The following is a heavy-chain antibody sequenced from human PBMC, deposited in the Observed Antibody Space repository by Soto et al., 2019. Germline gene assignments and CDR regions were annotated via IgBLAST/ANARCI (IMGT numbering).Heavy chain of an antibody. CDR2: IDPSDSYI. V-gene: IGHV5-10-1*01. J-gene: IGHJ6*02. CDR3: ASQRVWGKKGMDV. Sequence: PGESLKISCKGSGYSFTSYWISWVRQMPGKGLEWMGRIDPSDSYINYSPSFQGHVTISVDKCIRTAYRQWSGRKASDTAMYYCASQRVWGKKGMDVWGQGTTVTVS. D-gene: IGHD7-27*01. CDR1: GYSFTSYW.